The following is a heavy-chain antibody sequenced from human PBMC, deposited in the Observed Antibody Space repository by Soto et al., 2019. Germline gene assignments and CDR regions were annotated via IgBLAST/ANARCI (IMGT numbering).Heavy chain of an antibody. CDR1: GGSISSGAHY. CDR2: IHYSGST. V-gene: IGHV4-31*03. Sequence: SETLSLTCTVSGGSISSGAHYWSWIRQHPGKGLEWIGYIHYSGSTYYNPSLKSRISISVDTSNNQFSLKLSSVTAADTALYYRARVRYCSSSSCYTYAFDIWGQGTMVTVSS. CDR3: ARVRYCSSSSCYTYAFDI. J-gene: IGHJ3*02. D-gene: IGHD2-2*02.